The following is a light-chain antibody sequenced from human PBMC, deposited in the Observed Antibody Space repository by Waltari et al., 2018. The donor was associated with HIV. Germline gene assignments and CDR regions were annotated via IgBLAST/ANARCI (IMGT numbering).Light chain of an antibody. CDR1: HNIGRL. V-gene: IGKV1-39*01. CDR3: QQSYNTSKT. J-gene: IGKJ1*01. Sequence: DIQMTQSPSSLSASVGDRVTITCRASHNIGRLLHLYQQRPGKAPNLLISTASYLQSGVPSRFSGSGSGTDFTLTIGGLQPADFATYYCQQSYNTSKTFGQGT. CDR2: TAS.